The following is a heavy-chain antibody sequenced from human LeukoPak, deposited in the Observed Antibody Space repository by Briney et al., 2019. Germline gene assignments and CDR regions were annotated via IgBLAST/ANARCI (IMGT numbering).Heavy chain of an antibody. CDR2: ISTSSGTI. D-gene: IGHD3-10*01. V-gene: IGHV3-48*02. J-gene: IGHJ3*02. CDR3: ARVLRGASDI. CDR1: GFTFSSYS. Sequence: GGSLRLSCAASGFTFSSYSMNWVRQAPGKGLEWVSHISTSSGTIYYADSVKGRFTISRDNAKNSLYLQMNSLRDEDTAVYYCARVLRGASDIWGQGTMVTVSS.